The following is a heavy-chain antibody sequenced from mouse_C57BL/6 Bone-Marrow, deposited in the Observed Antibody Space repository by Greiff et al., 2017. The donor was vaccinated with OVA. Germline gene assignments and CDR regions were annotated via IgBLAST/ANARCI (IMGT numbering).Heavy chain of an antibody. CDR1: GYTFTSYW. D-gene: IGHD3-3*01. Sequence: QVQLQQPGAELVKPGASVKVSCKASGYTFTSYWMHWVKQRPGQGLEWIGRIHPSDSDTNYNQKFKGKATLTVDQSSSTAYMQLNSLTSEDTAVYYCARRLGWYYFDYWGQVTTLTVAS. CDR2: IHPSDSDT. V-gene: IGHV1-74*01. J-gene: IGHJ2*01. CDR3: ARRLGWYYFDY.